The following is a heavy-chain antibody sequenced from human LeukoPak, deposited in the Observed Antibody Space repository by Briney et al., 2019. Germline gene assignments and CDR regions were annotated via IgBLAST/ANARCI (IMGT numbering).Heavy chain of an antibody. V-gene: IGHV3-23*01. CDR3: AKDRISGDGDLHLDY. D-gene: IGHD4-17*01. J-gene: IGHJ4*02. CDR1: GFTFNKYN. CDR2: IAPRDEWK. Sequence: PGGSLRLSCAASGFTFNKYNMNWVRQAPGKGLEWVSSIAPRDEWKYYADSVKGRLTISRYNSKSTLYLQMNSLRAEDTAIYYCAKDRISGDGDLHLDYWGQGTLVTVSS.